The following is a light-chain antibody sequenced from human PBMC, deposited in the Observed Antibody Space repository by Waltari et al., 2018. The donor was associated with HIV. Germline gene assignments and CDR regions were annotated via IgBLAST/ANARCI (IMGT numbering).Light chain of an antibody. J-gene: IGLJ2*01. Sequence: QSALTTPASVSGYPGQSITISCPGTRSDVGSYNLVPGYQQHPGKAPKLIIYEGSKRPSGVSNRFSGSKSGNTASLTISGLQAEDEADYYCCSYAGSSTYVVFGGGTKLTVL. CDR3: CSYAGSSTYVV. CDR1: RSDVGSYNL. CDR2: EGS. V-gene: IGLV2-23*01.